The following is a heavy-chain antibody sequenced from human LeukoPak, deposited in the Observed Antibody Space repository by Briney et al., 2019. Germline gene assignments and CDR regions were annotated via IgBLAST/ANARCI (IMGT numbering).Heavy chain of an antibody. CDR3: ARAYRHCSGGSCYFPLCDY. J-gene: IGHJ4*02. Sequence: SETLSLTCTVSGGSISSYYWSWIRQPPGKGLEWIGYIYYSGSTNYNPSLRSRVTISVDTPKNQFSLKLSSVTAADTAVYYCARAYRHCSGGSCYFPLCDYWGQGTLVTVSS. V-gene: IGHV4-59*01. CDR2: IYYSGST. CDR1: GGSISSYY. D-gene: IGHD2-15*01.